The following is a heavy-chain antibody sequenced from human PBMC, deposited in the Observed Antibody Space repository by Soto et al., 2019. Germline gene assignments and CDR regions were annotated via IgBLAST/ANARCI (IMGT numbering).Heavy chain of an antibody. Sequence: QVQLVQSGAEVKKPGASVKVSCKASGITYTTYAIHWVRQAPGQGLVWMGWINTGNGNTRYSQSFQGRVTLTTDTSANTAYMDLNSLTSEDTAVYYCARAISGYVTWGQGTLITVSS. CDR2: INTGNGNT. J-gene: IGHJ5*02. D-gene: IGHD5-12*01. V-gene: IGHV1-3*04. CDR1: GITYTTYA. CDR3: ARAISGYVT.